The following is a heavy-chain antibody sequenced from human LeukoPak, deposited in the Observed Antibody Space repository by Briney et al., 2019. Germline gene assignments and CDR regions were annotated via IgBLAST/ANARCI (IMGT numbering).Heavy chain of an antibody. J-gene: IGHJ4*02. CDR3: ARADFSSGWYDFDY. D-gene: IGHD6-19*01. CDR1: GYTFTGYY. CDR2: INPNSGGT. V-gene: IGHV1-2*02. Sequence: GASVKVSCKASGYTFTGYYMHWVRQAPGQGLEWMGWINPNSGGTNYAQKFQGRVTMTRDTSISTAYMELGRLRSDDTAVYYCARADFSSGWYDFDYWGQGTLVTVSS.